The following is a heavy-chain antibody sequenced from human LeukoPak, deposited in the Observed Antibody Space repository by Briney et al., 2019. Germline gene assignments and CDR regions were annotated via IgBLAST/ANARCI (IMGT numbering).Heavy chain of an antibody. D-gene: IGHD3-3*01. CDR1: GDSITRYY. J-gene: IGHJ4*02. CDR2: INNSGGT. V-gene: IGHV4-59*12. CDR3: ARVAIFGVVEYYFDY. Sequence: PSQTLSLTCTVSGDSITRYYWSWIRQPPGKGLEWIGYINNSGGTSYNPSLKSRVTMSVDTSKNQFSLKLSSVTAADTAVYYCARVAIFGVVEYYFDYWGQGTLVPVSS.